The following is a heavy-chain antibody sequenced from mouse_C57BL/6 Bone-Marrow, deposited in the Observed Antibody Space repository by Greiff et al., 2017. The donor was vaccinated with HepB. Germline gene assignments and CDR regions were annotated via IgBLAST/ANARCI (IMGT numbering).Heavy chain of an antibody. Sequence: QVQLQQPGAELVKPGASVKLSCTASGYNFKSYWITWVKQRPGQGLEWIGSIYPGSGGTKYDEKFKGKATMTVDTSSNTAYLQLSSLTSEDAAVYYCARYDVYYFGYWGQGTTLTVSS. V-gene: IGHV1-55*01. J-gene: IGHJ2*01. D-gene: IGHD2-3*01. CDR3: ARYDVYYFGY. CDR2: IYPGSGGT. CDR1: GYNFKSYW.